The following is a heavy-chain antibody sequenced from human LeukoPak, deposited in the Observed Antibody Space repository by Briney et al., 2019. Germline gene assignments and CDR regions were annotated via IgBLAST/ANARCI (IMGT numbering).Heavy chain of an antibody. Sequence: GASVTVSCKASGYTFTGYYMHCVRQAPGQGLERMGWINPNSGGTNYAQKFQGRVTMTRDTSISTAYMELSRLRSDDTAVYYCAVGAWSYYFDYWGQGTLVTVSS. V-gene: IGHV1-2*02. J-gene: IGHJ4*02. CDR2: INPNSGGT. D-gene: IGHD3-16*01. CDR3: AVGAWSYYFDY. CDR1: GYTFTGYY.